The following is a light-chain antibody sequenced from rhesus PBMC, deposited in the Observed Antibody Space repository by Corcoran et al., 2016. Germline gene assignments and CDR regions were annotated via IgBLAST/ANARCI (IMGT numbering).Light chain of an antibody. J-gene: IGKJ2*01. CDR2: YAT. CDR1: QHIRSW. CDR3: QQYDDLPYS. V-gene: IGKV1-19*01. Sequence: DIQMTQSPSSLSASVGDKVTITCHASQHIRSWLAWYQQKPGKAPKPRIYYATSLQSGVPSRFSGSGAGTDYTLPISSLQPEDCATYYCQQYDDLPYSFGQGTKVEI.